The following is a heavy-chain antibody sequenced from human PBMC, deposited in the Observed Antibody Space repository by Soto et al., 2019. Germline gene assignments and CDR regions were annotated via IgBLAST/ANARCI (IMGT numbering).Heavy chain of an antibody. J-gene: IGHJ2*01. CDR3: AKEPVGPDWYFDL. V-gene: IGHV3-23*01. CDR1: GFPFSDYY. CDR2: ISGSGIST. Sequence: PGGSLRLSCAASGFPFSDYYMSWIRQAPGKGLEWVSGISGSGISTHYADSVKGRFTVSRDNSKNTLYLQMNSLRAEDTAVYNCAKEPVGPDWYFDLWGRGTLVTVSS.